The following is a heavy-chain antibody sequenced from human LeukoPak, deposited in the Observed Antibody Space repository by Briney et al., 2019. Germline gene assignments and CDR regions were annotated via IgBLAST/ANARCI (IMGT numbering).Heavy chain of an antibody. CDR1: GGSFSNYA. J-gene: IGHJ4*02. CDR3: PRDPPRGVITPAFDY. V-gene: IGHV1-69*04. CDR2: ITPIVDIA. D-gene: IGHD3-10*01. Sequence: GASVKVSCKASGGSFSNYAFSWVRQAPGQGLEWMGRITPIVDIATYIQKFQGRVTITANKFTSTAYMELSSLTSEDTAVYYCPRDPPRGVITPAFDYWGQGTLVTVSS.